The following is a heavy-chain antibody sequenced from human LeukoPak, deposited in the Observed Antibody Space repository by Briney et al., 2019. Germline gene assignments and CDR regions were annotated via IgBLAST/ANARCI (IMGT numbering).Heavy chain of an antibody. D-gene: IGHD6-13*01. CDR1: GFTVSNNY. CDR3: AGVSKSATTGTVLDY. J-gene: IGHJ4*02. Sequence: GGSLRLSCAASGFTVSNNYMSWVRQAPGKGLEWVSLIYSNDNTYYADPVKGGFTISRDNSKNTLYLQINSLRAEDTAVYYCAGVSKSATTGTVLDYWGQGTLVTVSS. CDR2: IYSNDNT. V-gene: IGHV3-53*01.